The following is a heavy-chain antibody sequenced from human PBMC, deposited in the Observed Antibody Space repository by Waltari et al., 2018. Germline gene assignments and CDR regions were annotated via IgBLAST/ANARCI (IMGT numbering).Heavy chain of an antibody. J-gene: IGHJ4*02. Sequence: EVQLLESGGGLVQPGGSLRLSCAASGFTFSSYAMCWVLQAPGKGREWVSAISGSGGSTYYADSVKGRFTISRDNSKNTLYLQMNSLRAEDTAVYYCANLLIVPYYFDYWGQGTLVTVSS. CDR3: ANLLIVPYYFDY. CDR2: ISGSGGST. CDR1: GFTFSSYA. D-gene: IGHD3-9*01. V-gene: IGHV3-23*01.